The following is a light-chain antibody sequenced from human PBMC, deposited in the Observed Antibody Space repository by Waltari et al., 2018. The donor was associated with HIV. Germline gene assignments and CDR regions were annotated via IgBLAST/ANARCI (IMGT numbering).Light chain of an antibody. CDR2: WAS. V-gene: IGKV4-1*01. Sequence: DIVMTQSPDSLAVSLGERATINCKSSQTVLYSSNNKNYLAWYQQKPGQPPKLLIYWASTRESGVPDRLSGSGSGTDFTLTISSLQAEDVAVYYCQEYYRTPLTFGGGTKVEIK. J-gene: IGKJ4*01. CDR1: QTVLYSSNNKNY. CDR3: QEYYRTPLT.